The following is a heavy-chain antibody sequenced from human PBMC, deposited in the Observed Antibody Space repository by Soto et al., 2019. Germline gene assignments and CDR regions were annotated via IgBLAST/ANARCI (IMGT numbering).Heavy chain of an antibody. V-gene: IGHV3-30-3*01. D-gene: IGHD6-19*01. Sequence: QVQLVESGGGVVQPGRSLRLSCAASGLTIRSYAMHWVRQAPGKGLEWVAVISYDGSKKFHADAVKGRFTISRDNSKNTLYLQMNSQRAEDTAVYYCARDRAVAAPNWFDPWGQGTLVTVSS. CDR1: GLTIRSYA. J-gene: IGHJ5*02. CDR2: ISYDGSKK. CDR3: ARDRAVAAPNWFDP.